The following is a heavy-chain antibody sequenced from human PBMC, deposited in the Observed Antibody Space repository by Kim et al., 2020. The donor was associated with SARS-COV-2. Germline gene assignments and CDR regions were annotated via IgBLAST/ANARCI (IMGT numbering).Heavy chain of an antibody. D-gene: IGHD3-10*01. CDR1: GGSISSYY. CDR2: IYYSGST. V-gene: IGHV4-59*01. Sequence: SETLSLTCTVSGGSISSYYWSWIRQPPGKGLEWIGYIYYSGSTNYNPSLKSRVTISVDTSKNQFSLKLSSVTAADTAVYYCARAGRFGELVYWGQGTLVTVSS. CDR3: ARAGRFGELVY. J-gene: IGHJ4*02.